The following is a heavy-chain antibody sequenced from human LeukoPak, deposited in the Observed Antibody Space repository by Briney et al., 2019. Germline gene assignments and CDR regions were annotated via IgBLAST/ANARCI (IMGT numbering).Heavy chain of an antibody. Sequence: ASVKVSCKASGGTFSSYAISWVRQAPGQGLEWMGGVIPIFGTANYAQKFQGRVTITADKSTSTAYMELSSLRSEDTAVYYCARGAEYYYDSSGYPYWGQGTLVTVSS. D-gene: IGHD3-22*01. CDR3: ARGAEYYYDSSGYPY. J-gene: IGHJ4*02. V-gene: IGHV1-69*06. CDR2: VIPIFGTA. CDR1: GGTFSSYA.